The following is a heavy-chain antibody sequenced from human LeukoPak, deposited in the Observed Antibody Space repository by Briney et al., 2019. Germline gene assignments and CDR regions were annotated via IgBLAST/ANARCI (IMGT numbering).Heavy chain of an antibody. Sequence: GGSLRLSCATSGFPFSNAWMHWVRQAPGKGLEWVGHIKSKVDGGTTDYAAPVKGAFTISRDDSRNTLYLQMNSLRAEDTAVYYCARDIEMVGAIPIDYWGQGTLVTVSS. V-gene: IGHV3-15*01. D-gene: IGHD1-26*01. J-gene: IGHJ4*02. CDR1: GFPFSNAW. CDR2: IKSKVDGGTT. CDR3: ARDIEMVGAIPIDY.